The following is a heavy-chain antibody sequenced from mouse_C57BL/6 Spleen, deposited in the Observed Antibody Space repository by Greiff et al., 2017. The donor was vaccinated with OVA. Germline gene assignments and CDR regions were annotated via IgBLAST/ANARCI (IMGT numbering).Heavy chain of an antibody. D-gene: IGHD2-4*01. CDR2: IYPGDGDT. V-gene: IGHV1-80*01. CDR3: ARSDYDWCAY. Sequence: QVQLQQSGAELVKPGASVKISCKASGYAFSSYWMNWVKQRPGKGLEWIGQIYPGDGDTNYNGKFKGKATLTADKSSSTAYLQLSSLTSECSAVYFCARSDYDWCAYWGQGTLVTVSA. J-gene: IGHJ3*01. CDR1: GYAFSSYW.